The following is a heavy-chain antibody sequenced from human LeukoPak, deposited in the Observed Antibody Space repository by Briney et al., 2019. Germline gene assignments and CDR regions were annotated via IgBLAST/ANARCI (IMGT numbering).Heavy chain of an antibody. CDR2: IGTAGDT. Sequence: PGGSLRLSCAASGFTFSSYDMHWVRQATGKGLEWVSAIGTAGDTYYPGSVKGRFTISRENAKNSLYLQMNSLRAGDTAVYYCAHPYATSEPADCWGQGTLVTVSS. CDR1: GFTFSSYD. J-gene: IGHJ4*02. D-gene: IGHD2-2*01. V-gene: IGHV3-13*01. CDR3: AHPYATSEPADC.